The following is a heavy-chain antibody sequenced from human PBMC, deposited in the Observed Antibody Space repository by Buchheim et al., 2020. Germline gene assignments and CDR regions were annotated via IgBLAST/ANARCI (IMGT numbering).Heavy chain of an antibody. CDR1: GGSISSDNHY. Sequence: QVQLQESGPGLVKPSQTLSLTCTVSGGSISSDNHYWSWIRQPAGGGLEWIGRIYTSGSTNHNPSLTSRVTIPEDTSKNQFSLKLSSVTAADTAVYYCARDSYCSGGSCYAMDVWGQGTT. CDR3: ARDSYCSGGSCYAMDV. D-gene: IGHD2-15*01. J-gene: IGHJ6*02. V-gene: IGHV4-61*02. CDR2: IYTSGST.